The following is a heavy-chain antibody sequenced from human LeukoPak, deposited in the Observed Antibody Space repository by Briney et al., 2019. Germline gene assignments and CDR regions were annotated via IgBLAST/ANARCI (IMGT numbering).Heavy chain of an antibody. D-gene: IGHD3/OR15-3a*01. J-gene: IGHJ4*02. Sequence: SETLSLTCTVSGGSISSSSYYWGWIRQPPGKGLEWIGNIYYRGSTYYNASLKSQVSISIDTSKNQFSLRLTSVTAADTAVYYCARQTGSGLFILPGGQGTLVTVSS. CDR3: ARQTGSGLFILP. CDR1: GGSISSSSYY. CDR2: IYYRGST. V-gene: IGHV4-39*01.